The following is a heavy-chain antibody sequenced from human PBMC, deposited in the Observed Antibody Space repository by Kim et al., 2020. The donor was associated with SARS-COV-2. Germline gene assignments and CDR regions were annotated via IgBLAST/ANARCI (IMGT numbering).Heavy chain of an antibody. J-gene: IGHJ4*02. CDR1: GFTFSSYE. V-gene: IGHV3-48*03. CDR3: AREVASSSPDYYYAY. Sequence: GGSLRLSCVASGFTFSSYEMNWVRQAPGKGLEWVSYISSSIRTIYYADSVKGRFTISRDNAKNSLYLQMNSLRAEDTAIYYCAREVASSSPDYYYAYWGQGTLVPVSS. CDR2: ISSSIRTI. D-gene: IGHD6-13*01.